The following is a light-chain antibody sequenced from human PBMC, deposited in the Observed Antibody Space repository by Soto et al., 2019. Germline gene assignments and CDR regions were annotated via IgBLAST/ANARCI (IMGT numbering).Light chain of an antibody. CDR1: SSDDGSYHL. V-gene: IGLV2-23*01. J-gene: IGLJ2*01. CDR3: YSYAGRSTSV. CDR2: EDD. Sequence: QSALTQPASVSGSPGQSITISCTGTSSDDGSYHLVSWYQQYPGKAPKLMIFEDDERPSGVSNRFSGSKSGNTASLTISGLQAEDEADYYCYSYAGRSTSVFGGGTKLTVL.